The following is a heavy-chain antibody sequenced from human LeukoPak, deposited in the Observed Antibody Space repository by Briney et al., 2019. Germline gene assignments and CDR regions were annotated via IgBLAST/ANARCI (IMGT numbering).Heavy chain of an antibody. CDR1: GFTFSDYY. CDR2: ISSSGSTI. J-gene: IGHJ4*02. Sequence: GGSLRLSCAASGFTFSDYYMSWVRQAPGKGLEWVSYISSSGSTIYYADSVKGRFTISRDNAKNSLYLQMNSLRAEDTAVYYCARSRFLEWLLYGDSGDYWGQGTLVTVSS. D-gene: IGHD3-3*01. CDR3: ARSRFLEWLLYGDSGDY. V-gene: IGHV3-11*01.